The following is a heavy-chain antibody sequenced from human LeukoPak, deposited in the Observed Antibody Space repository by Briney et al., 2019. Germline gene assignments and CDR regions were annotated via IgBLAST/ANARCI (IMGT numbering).Heavy chain of an antibody. V-gene: IGHV4-59*01. J-gene: IGHJ6*03. CDR3: ARGEYYYYYYMDV. D-gene: IGHD2/OR15-2a*01. Sequence: SETLSLTCTVSGGSISSYYWSWIRQPPGKGLEWIGYIYYSGSTNYNPSLKSRVTISVDTSKYQFSLKLSSVTAADTAVYYCARGEYYYYYYMDVWGKGTTVTVSS. CDR2: IYYSGST. CDR1: GGSISSYY.